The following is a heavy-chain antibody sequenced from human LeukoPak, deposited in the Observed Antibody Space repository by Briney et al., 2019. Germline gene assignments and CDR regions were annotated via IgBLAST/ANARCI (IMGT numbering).Heavy chain of an antibody. CDR2: IIPMFGTS. J-gene: IGHJ4*02. Sequence: SVKVSCKASGDTFSSYAINWVRQAPGQGLEWMGGIIPMFGTSNYAQKFQGRVTINADKSTSTAYMELRSLRSDDTAVYYCARRRVGATEGYFDYWGQGTLVTVSS. D-gene: IGHD1-26*01. CDR1: GDTFSSYA. V-gene: IGHV1-69*06. CDR3: ARRRVGATEGYFDY.